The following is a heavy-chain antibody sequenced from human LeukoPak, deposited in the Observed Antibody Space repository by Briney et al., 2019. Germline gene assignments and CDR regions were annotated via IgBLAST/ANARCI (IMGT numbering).Heavy chain of an antibody. Sequence: QAGGSLRLSCAASGFTFSSYWMSWVRQAPGKGLEWVANIKQDGSEKYYVDSVKGRFTISRDNAKNSLYLQMNSLRAEDTAVYYCARDTAAGLYYFDYWGQGTLVTVSS. V-gene: IGHV3-7*01. CDR1: GFTFSSYW. CDR3: ARDTAAGLYYFDY. D-gene: IGHD6-13*01. CDR2: IKQDGSEK. J-gene: IGHJ4*02.